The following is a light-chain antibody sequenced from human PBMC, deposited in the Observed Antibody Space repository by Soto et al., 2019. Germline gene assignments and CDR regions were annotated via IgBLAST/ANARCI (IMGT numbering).Light chain of an antibody. J-gene: IGKJ2*01. V-gene: IGKV1-5*01. CDR3: QQYDTYPYT. CDR1: QNINSW. Sequence: DIQMTQSPSTLSASVGDRVTITCRASQNINSWLAWYQQKLGKAPKLLIYDASSLESGVPSRFSGSGSGTEFTLTIRSLQPDDFATYYCQQYDTYPYTFGQGAKLEIK. CDR2: DAS.